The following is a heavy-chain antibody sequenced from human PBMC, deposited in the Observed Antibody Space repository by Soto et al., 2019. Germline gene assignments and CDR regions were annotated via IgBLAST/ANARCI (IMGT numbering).Heavy chain of an antibody. CDR3: ARSRGNSYYYGMDV. Sequence: QVQLQESGPGLVKPSQTLSLTCSVSGGSISSGGYYWSWIRQPPGKGLEWIGYIYYSANTHYNPSLKGRVSISADTSKNQCSLNLSSVTAADTAVYYCARSRGNSYYYGMDVWGQGTTVTVSS. J-gene: IGHJ6*02. V-gene: IGHV4-31*02. CDR1: GGSISSGGYY. CDR2: IYYSANT. D-gene: IGHD3-16*01.